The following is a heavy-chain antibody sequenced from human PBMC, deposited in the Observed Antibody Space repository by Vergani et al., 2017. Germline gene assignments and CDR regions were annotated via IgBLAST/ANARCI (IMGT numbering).Heavy chain of an antibody. CDR3: ARDPLYSTTWPFLLLDMDV. D-gene: IGHD6-13*01. V-gene: IGHV4-61*02. CDR2: FYTGGGT. J-gene: IGHJ6*02. Sequence: QVQLQESGPGLVRPSQTLSLTCTVSGGSISSGSYYWSWFRQPAGKGLEWIGRFYTGGGTSYNPSLKSRVTISVDPSKNQFSLQLSSVTAADTAVYDCARDPLYSTTWPFLLLDMDVWGQGTTVTVSS. CDR1: GGSISSGSYY.